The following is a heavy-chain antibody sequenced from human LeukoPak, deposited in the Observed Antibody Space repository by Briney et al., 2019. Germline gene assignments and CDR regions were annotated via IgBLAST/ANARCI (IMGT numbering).Heavy chain of an antibody. CDR3: ASFDWSTTTFDY. CDR1: GGSISSSSYY. CDR2: IHYSGST. D-gene: IGHD3-9*01. Sequence: SETLSLTCTVSGGSISSSSYYWGWIRQPPGKGLEWIGSIHYSGSTYYNPSLKSRVTISVDTSKNQFSLKLSTVTAADTAVYYCASFDWSTTTFDYWGQGTLVTVSS. J-gene: IGHJ4*02. V-gene: IGHV4-39*01.